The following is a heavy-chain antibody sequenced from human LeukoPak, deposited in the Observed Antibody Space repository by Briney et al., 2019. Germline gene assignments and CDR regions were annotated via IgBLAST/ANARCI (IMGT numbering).Heavy chain of an antibody. Sequence: PGRSLRLSCSGSGFTFGDHAMSWVRQAPGKGLEGVGFIRSKAYRCTTEYAASVKGRFSISRDDSASIAYLQMNSLKTEDTAVYYCARGPIQLWIHNAMDVWGQGTTVTVSS. CDR1: GFTFGDHA. CDR2: IRSKAYRCTT. J-gene: IGHJ6*02. V-gene: IGHV3-49*04. D-gene: IGHD5-24*01. CDR3: ARGPIQLWIHNAMDV.